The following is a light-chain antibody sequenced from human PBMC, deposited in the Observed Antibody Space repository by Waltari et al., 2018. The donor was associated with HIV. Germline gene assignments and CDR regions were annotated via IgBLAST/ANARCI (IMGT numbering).Light chain of an antibody. J-gene: IGLJ3*02. CDR3: AAWDDSLNGPM. V-gene: IGLV1-44*01. CDR1: GANIGSND. Sequence: SVLTQPPSASGTPGQRVTIACSGSGANIGSNDENCYQQLPGTAPKLLIYSNNQRPSGVPDRFSGSKSGTSASLAISGLQSEDDADYYCAAWDDSLNGPMFGGGTKLTVL. CDR2: SNN.